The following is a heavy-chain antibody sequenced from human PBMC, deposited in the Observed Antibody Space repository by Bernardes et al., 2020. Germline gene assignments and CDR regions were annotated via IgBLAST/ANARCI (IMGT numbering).Heavy chain of an antibody. Sequence: GGSLRLSCAASGFTVSSTYMSWVRQAPGTGLEWVSVIYSGGSTYYADSVKGRFTISRDNSKNTLYLQMNSLRAEDTAVYYCVEGWPFDYWGQGTLVTGSA. V-gene: IGHV3-53*01. CDR1: GFTVSSTY. CDR3: VEGWPFDY. D-gene: IGHD6-19*01. CDR2: IYSGGST. J-gene: IGHJ4*02.